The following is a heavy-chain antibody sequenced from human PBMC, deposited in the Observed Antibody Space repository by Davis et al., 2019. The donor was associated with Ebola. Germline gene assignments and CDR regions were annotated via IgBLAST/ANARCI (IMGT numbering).Heavy chain of an antibody. CDR3: AKSGCGNTKCYINY. Sequence: PGGSLRLSCVASGFTFDEYAMHWVRQAPGRGLEWVSDISWNSGNTGYADFVKGRFTISRDNAKNSLYLQMNSLRPEDTAFYYCAKSGCGNTKCYINYWGQGTLVTVSS. J-gene: IGHJ4*02. V-gene: IGHV3-9*01. CDR2: ISWNSGNT. D-gene: IGHD2-2*02. CDR1: GFTFDEYA.